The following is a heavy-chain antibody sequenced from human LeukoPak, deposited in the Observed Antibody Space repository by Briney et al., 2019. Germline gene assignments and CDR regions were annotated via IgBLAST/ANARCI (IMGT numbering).Heavy chain of an antibody. Sequence: SETLSLTCTVSGGSISSSSYYWGWIRQPPGKGLEWIGSIYYSGSTYYNPSLKSRVTISVDTSKNQFSLQLNSVTPEDTAVYYCASDYYDSSGKDYWGQGTLVTVSS. CDR1: GGSISSSSYY. CDR2: IYYSGST. V-gene: IGHV4-39*01. D-gene: IGHD3-22*01. J-gene: IGHJ4*02. CDR3: ASDYYDSSGKDY.